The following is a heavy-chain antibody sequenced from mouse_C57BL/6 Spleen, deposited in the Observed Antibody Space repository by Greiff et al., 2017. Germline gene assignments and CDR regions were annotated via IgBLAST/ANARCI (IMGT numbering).Heavy chain of an antibody. V-gene: IGHV8-8*01. CDR2: IWWGDDK. D-gene: IGHD1-1*01. Sequence: QVTLKESGPGILQPSQTLSLTCSFSGFSLSTFGMGVGWIRQPSGKGLEWLAHIWWGDDKYYNPALKRRLTLSKDTSKNQVFLKIANVDTSDTATYYCARIEGCITTVVEHFDVWGTGTTVTVSS. CDR3: ARIEGCITTVVEHFDV. CDR1: GFSLSTFGMG. J-gene: IGHJ1*03.